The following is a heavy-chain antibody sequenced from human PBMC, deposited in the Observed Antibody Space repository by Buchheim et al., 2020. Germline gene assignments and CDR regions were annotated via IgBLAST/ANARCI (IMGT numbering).Heavy chain of an antibody. CDR2: ISYDGSNK. CDR1: GFTFSSYG. D-gene: IGHD2-15*01. Sequence: QVQLVESGGGVVQPGRSLRLSCAASGFTFSSYGMHWVRQAPGKGLEWVAVISYDGSNKYYADSVKGRFTISRDNSKNKLYLQMNSPRAEDTAVYYCAKAGEYCSGGSCPIDYWGQGTL. V-gene: IGHV3-30*18. CDR3: AKAGEYCSGGSCPIDY. J-gene: IGHJ4*02.